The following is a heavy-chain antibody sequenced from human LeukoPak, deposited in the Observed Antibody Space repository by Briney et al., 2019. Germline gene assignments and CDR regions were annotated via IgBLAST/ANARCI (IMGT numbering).Heavy chain of an antibody. CDR3: ARAVTGTRRFDY. CDR1: GYTFTSYY. V-gene: IGHV1-46*01. CDR2: INPSSGST. J-gene: IGHJ4*02. Sequence: ASVKVSCKASGYTFTSYYMHWVRQAPGQGPEWMGTINPSSGSTNYAQRFQGRVTMTSDTSTSTVYMELSSLRSEDTAVYYCARAVTGTRRFDYWGQGTLVTVSS. D-gene: IGHD6-19*01.